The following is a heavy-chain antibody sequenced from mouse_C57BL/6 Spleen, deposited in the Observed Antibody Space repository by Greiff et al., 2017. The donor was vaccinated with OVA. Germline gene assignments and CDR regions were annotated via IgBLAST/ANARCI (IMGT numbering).Heavy chain of an antibody. CDR2: FYPGSGSI. Sequence: VQRVESGAELVKPGASVKLSCKASGYTFTEYTIHWVKQRSGQGLEWIGWFYPGSGSIKYNEKFKDKATLTADKSSSTVYMELSRLTSEDSAVYFCARHELYYSNYWYFDVWGTGTTVTVSS. CDR3: ARHELYYSNYWYFDV. J-gene: IGHJ1*03. V-gene: IGHV1-62-2*01. CDR1: GYTFTEYT. D-gene: IGHD2-5*01.